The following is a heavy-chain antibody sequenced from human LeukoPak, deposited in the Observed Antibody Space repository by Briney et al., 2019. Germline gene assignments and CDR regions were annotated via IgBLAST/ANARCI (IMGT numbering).Heavy chain of an antibody. CDR3: ARGPPIQLWPRYYYYYYGMDV. J-gene: IGHJ6*02. D-gene: IGHD5-18*01. CDR1: GYTFTSYD. V-gene: IGHV1-8*01. CDR2: MNPNSGNT. Sequence: ASVKVSCKASGYTFTSYDINWARQATGLGLEWMGWMNPNSGNTGYAQKFQGRVTMTRNTSISTAYMELSSLRSEDTAVYYCARGPPIQLWPRYYYYYYGMDVWGQGTTVTVSS.